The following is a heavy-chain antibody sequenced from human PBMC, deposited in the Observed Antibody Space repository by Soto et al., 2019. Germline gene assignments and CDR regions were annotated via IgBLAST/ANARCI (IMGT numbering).Heavy chain of an antibody. CDR2: IYYSGST. CDR3: ARDSAKFPTWNYFNGWYYYGMDV. J-gene: IGHJ6*02. CDR1: GGSISSYY. V-gene: IGHV4-59*01. Sequence: SETLSLTCTVSGGSISSYYWSWIRQPPGKGLEWIGYIYYSGSTNYNPSLKSRVTISVDTSKNQFSLKLSSVTAADTAGYYCARDSAKFPTWNYFNGWYYYGMDVWGQGTTVTVSS. D-gene: IGHD1-7*01.